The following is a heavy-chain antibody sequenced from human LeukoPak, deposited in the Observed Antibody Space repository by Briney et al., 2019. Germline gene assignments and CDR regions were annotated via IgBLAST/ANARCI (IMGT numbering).Heavy chain of an antibody. CDR2: IVVGSGNT. V-gene: IGHV1-58*02. CDR3: AGTPWFGELTLDY. CDR1: GFTFTSST. J-gene: IGHJ4*02. D-gene: IGHD3-10*01. Sequence: SVKVSCKASGFTFTSSTIQWVRQARGQRLEWIGWIVVGSGNTNYAQKFQERVIITRDMSTTTVYMELSSLRSEDTAVYYCAGTPWFGELTLDYWDQGTLVTVSS.